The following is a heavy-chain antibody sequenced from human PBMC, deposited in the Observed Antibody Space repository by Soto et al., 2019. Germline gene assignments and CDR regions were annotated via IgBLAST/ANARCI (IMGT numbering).Heavy chain of an antibody. J-gene: IGHJ5*02. D-gene: IGHD2-2*01. V-gene: IGHV1-46*01. CDR2: INPSGGST. CDR3: ARSHIVVVPAAALDP. CDR1: GYTFTSYY. Sequence: ASVKVSCKASGYTFTSYYMHWVRQAPGQGPEWMGIINPSGGSTSYAQKFQGRVTMTRDTSTSTVYMELSSLRSEDTAVYYCARSHIVVVPAAALDPWGQGTLVTVSS.